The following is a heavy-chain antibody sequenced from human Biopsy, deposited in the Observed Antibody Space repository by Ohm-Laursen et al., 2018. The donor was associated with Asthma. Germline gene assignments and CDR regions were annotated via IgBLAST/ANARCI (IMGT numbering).Heavy chain of an antibody. J-gene: IGHJ6*02. V-gene: IGHV3-53*01. CDR2: IYSGGTS. D-gene: IGHD6-25*01. CDR1: GFTVSRDH. Sequence: SLRLSCTASGFTVSRDHMFWVRQAPGKGLEWVSVIYSGGTSDIADSVRGRFTISRDFYKNTLYLQMDSLRAEDTAVYFCARVLESSDRGPFYFFALDVWGQGTTVAVS. CDR3: ARVLESSDRGPFYFFALDV.